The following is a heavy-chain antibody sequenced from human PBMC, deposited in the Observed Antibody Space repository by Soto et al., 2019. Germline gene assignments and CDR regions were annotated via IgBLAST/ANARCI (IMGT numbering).Heavy chain of an antibody. Sequence: GGSLRLSCADSGFTLRDDDMTWVRQAPGKGLEWVSYIRSSSTYINYADSVKGRFTISRDNAQNSLYLQMNSLRVDDTAVYYCARVTKYSSGIDYWGQGTLVTVSS. J-gene: IGHJ4*02. V-gene: IGHV3-11*05. D-gene: IGHD6-19*01. CDR1: GFTLRDDD. CDR2: IRSSSTYI. CDR3: ARVTKYSSGIDY.